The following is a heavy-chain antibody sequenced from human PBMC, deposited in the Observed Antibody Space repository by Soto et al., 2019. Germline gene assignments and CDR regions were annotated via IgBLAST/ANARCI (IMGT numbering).Heavy chain of an antibody. CDR2: SIPIFGTA. CDR1: GGTFSSYA. D-gene: IGHD6-6*01. CDR3: ANLLHSSSCTPIDY. V-gene: IGHV1-69*01. J-gene: IGHJ4*02. Sequence: QVQLVQSGAEVKKPGTSVKVSCKASGGTFSSYAISWVRHAPGQGLEWMGGSIPIFGTANYEQKFQSRVTITAEELKSIDYMEQSSLRSEDTAVYYWANLLHSSSCTPIDYWCQGTLVTVSS.